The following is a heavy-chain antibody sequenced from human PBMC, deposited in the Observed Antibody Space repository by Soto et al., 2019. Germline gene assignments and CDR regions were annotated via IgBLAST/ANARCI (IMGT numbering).Heavy chain of an antibody. D-gene: IGHD3-22*01. Sequence: SETLSLTCTVSGGSISSSSYYWGWIRQPPGKGLEWIGSIYYSGSTYYNPSLKSRVTISVDTSKNQFSLKLSSVTAADTAVYYCASLYYYDSSGYQTLYYFDYWGQGTLVTAPQ. CDR2: IYYSGST. CDR1: GGSISSSSYY. J-gene: IGHJ4*02. CDR3: ASLYYYDSSGYQTLYYFDY. V-gene: IGHV4-39*01.